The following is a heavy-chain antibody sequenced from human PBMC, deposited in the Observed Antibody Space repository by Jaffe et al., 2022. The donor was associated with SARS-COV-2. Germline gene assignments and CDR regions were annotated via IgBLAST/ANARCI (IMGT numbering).Heavy chain of an antibody. CDR1: GFAFSNYD. Sequence: QVQLVESGGGVVQPGRSLGLSCAASGFAFSNYDIHWVRQAPGKGLEWVTLISSDGSNKYYADSVKGRFTISRDNSMHTLYLQMNSLRTEDTAVYYCAKAFLGSTLAGTSLDSWGQGTLVTVSS. CDR3: AKAFLGSTLAGTSLDS. V-gene: IGHV3-30*18. D-gene: IGHD6-19*01. J-gene: IGHJ4*02. CDR2: ISSDGSNK.